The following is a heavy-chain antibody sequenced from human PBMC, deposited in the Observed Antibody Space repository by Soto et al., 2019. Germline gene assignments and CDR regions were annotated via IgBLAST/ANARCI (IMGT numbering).Heavy chain of an antibody. CDR3: ARDRGFRCGTAGGVGP. CDR1: GDSISRGDYY. CDR2: IYYWGST. Sequence: TLSLTCTVSGDSISRGDYYCSWIRHPPGKGLEGIGYIYYWGSTTYKPSLMSRLSISVDTSKNQFSVKVTSVTAADTAVYYCARDRGFRCGTAGGVGPWGQGTLVTGSS. V-gene: IGHV4-30-4*01. J-gene: IGHJ5*02. D-gene: IGHD2-21*02.